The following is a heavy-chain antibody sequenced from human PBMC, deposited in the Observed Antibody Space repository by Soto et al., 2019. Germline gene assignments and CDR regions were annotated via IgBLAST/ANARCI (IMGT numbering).Heavy chain of an antibody. CDR1: GGSISSGGYY. CDR2: IYYSGST. Sequence: QVQLQESDPGLVKPSQTLSLTCTVSGGSISSGGYYWSWIRQHPGKGLEWIGYIYYSGSTYYNPSLKSRVTISVDTSKNQFSLKLSSVTAADTAVYYCAREGWNYYYYMDVWGKGTTVTVSS. V-gene: IGHV4-31*03. J-gene: IGHJ6*03. CDR3: AREGWNYYYYMDV. D-gene: IGHD6-19*01.